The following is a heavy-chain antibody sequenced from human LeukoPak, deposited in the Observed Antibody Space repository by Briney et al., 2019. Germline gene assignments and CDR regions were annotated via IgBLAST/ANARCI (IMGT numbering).Heavy chain of an antibody. V-gene: IGHV3-43*02. Sequence: GGPLRLSCAASGFTFDDYAMHWVRQAPGKGLEWVSLISGDGGSTYYADSVKGRFTISRDNSKNSLYLQMNSLRTEDTALYYCAKDGPNYYDSSGYYFDYWGQGTLVTVSS. J-gene: IGHJ4*02. CDR2: ISGDGGST. D-gene: IGHD3-22*01. CDR1: GFTFDDYA. CDR3: AKDGPNYYDSSGYYFDY.